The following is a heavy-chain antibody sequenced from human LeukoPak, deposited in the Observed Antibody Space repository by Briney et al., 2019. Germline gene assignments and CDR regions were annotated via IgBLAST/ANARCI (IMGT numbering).Heavy chain of an antibody. V-gene: IGHV4-59*01. Sequence: SETLSLPCTVSGDSISSYYWSWIRQPPGKGLEWIGYINYSGSSNSNPSLKSRVTISVATSKNQVSLKLSSVTAADTAVYYCARAKKAVAGFFDYWGQGPLVTVSS. J-gene: IGHJ4*02. CDR1: GDSISSYY. D-gene: IGHD6-19*01. CDR3: ARAKKAVAGFFDY. CDR2: INYSGSS.